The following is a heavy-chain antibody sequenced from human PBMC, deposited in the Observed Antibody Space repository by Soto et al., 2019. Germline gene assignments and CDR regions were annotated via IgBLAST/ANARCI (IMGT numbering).Heavy chain of an antibody. D-gene: IGHD3-22*01. J-gene: IGHJ3*01. V-gene: IGHV1-18*01. Sequence: ASVKVSCKASGYTFSSYGISWVRQAPGQGLEWMGWISAYNGNTFYAQKFRGRVTMTTDTSTITVYMELRSLRSDDTAVYYCARDYYDSSAFYYDTFDVWGQGTMVTVSS. CDR2: ISAYNGNT. CDR1: GYTFSSYG. CDR3: ARDYYDSSAFYYDTFDV.